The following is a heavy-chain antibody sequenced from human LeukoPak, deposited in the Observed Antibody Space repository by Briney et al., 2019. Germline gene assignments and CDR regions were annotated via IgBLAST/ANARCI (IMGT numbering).Heavy chain of an antibody. D-gene: IGHD6-13*01. CDR1: GYTLTELS. V-gene: IGHV1-24*01. Sequence: ASVKVSCKVSGYTLTELSMHWVRQAPGKGLEWMGGFDPEDGETIYAQKFQGRVTMTEDTSTDTAYMELSSLRSKDTAVYYCATALAAAGTIYYYYGMDVWGQGTTVTVS. CDR3: ATALAAAGTIYYYYGMDV. CDR2: FDPEDGET. J-gene: IGHJ6*02.